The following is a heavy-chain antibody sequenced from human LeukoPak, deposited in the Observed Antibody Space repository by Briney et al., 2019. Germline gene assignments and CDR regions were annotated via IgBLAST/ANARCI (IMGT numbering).Heavy chain of an antibody. CDR2: INHSGST. CDR3: ARVDCGGDCYGGFDY. D-gene: IGHD2-21*02. CDR1: GGSFSGYY. J-gene: IGHJ4*02. V-gene: IGHV4-34*01. Sequence: SETLSLTCAVYGGSFSGYYWSWIRQPPGKGLEWIGEINHSGSTNYNPSLKSRVTISVDTSKNQFSLKLSSVTAADTAVYYCARVDCGGDCYGGFDYWGQGTLVTVSS.